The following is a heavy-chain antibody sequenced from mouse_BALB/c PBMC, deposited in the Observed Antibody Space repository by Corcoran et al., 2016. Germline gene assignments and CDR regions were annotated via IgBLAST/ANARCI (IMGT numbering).Heavy chain of an antibody. J-gene: IGHJ3*01. CDR2: INTYTGEP. Sequence: QIQLVQSGPELKKPGETVKISCKASGYTFTNYGMHWVKQAPGKGLKWMGWINTYTGEPTYADDFKGRFAFSLETSASTAYLQSNNRKNEDTATYFCASDPSGFAYWGQGTLVTVSA. CDR3: ASDPSGFAY. V-gene: IGHV9-3-1*01. CDR1: GYTFTNYG.